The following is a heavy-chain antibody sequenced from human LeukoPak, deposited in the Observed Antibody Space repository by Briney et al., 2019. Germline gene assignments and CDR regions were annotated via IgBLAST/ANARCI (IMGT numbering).Heavy chain of an antibody. CDR2: IYYSGST. Sequence: SETLSLTCTVSGGSISSSSYYWGWIRQPPGKGLEWIGSIYYSGSTYYNPSLKSRVTISVDTSKNQFSLKLSSVTAADTAVYYCARGASVSYWYFDLWGRGTLVTVSS. V-gene: IGHV4-39*07. CDR3: ARGASVSYWYFDL. CDR1: GGSISSSSYY. J-gene: IGHJ2*01.